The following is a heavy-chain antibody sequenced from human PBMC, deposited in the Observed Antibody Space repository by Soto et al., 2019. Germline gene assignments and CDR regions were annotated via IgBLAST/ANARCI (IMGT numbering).Heavy chain of an antibody. CDR1: GGTFSSYA. J-gene: IGHJ6*02. Sequence: VASVKVSCKASGGTFSSYAINWVRQAPGQGLEWMGGIIPMFGTANYAQKFQGRVTITADESTSTAYMELSSLRSEDTAVYYCARSTRGDYYYGMDVWGQGTTVTVSS. V-gene: IGHV1-69*13. CDR3: ARSTRGDYYYGMDV. CDR2: IIPMFGTA.